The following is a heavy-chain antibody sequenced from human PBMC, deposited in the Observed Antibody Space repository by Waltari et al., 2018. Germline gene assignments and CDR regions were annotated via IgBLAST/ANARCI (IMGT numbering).Heavy chain of an antibody. D-gene: IGHD3-3*01. CDR2: INHSGST. CDR3: ARSRRYYDFWSGYYGTFDY. CDR1: GGSFSGYY. Sequence: QVQLQQWGAGLLKPSETLSLTCAVYGGSFSGYYWSWIRRPPGKGLEWIVEINHSGSTNYNPSLKSRVTISVDTSKNQFSLKLSSVTAADTAVYYCARSRRYYDFWSGYYGTFDYWGQGTLVTVSS. J-gene: IGHJ4*02. V-gene: IGHV4-34*01.